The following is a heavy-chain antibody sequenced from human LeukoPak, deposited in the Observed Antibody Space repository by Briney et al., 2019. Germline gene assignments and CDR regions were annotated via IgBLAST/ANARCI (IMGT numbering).Heavy chain of an antibody. J-gene: IGHJ4*02. Sequence: GGSLRLSCTASGFTFSSYAMSWVRLAPGKGLEWVPAISGSGGSTNYADSVKGRFTISRDNSKNTLYLQMNSLRAEDTAVYYCAKDSKVFFWSGYYPYWGQGTLVTVSS. D-gene: IGHD3-3*01. V-gene: IGHV3-23*01. CDR2: ISGSGGST. CDR1: GFTFSSYA. CDR3: AKDSKVFFWSGYYPY.